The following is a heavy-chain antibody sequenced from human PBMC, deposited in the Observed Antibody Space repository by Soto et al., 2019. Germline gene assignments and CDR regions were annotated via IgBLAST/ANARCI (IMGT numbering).Heavy chain of an antibody. CDR3: ANEIVPRGVDTAMVKVPFDY. CDR1: GYTFTGYY. V-gene: IGHV1-2*04. D-gene: IGHD5-18*01. Sequence: ASVKVSCKASGYTFTGYYMHWVRQAPGQGLEWMGWINPNSGGTNYAQKFQGWVTMTRDTSISTAYMELSRLRSDDTAVYYCANEIVPRGVDTAMVKVPFDYWGQGTLVTVSS. J-gene: IGHJ4*02. CDR2: INPNSGGT.